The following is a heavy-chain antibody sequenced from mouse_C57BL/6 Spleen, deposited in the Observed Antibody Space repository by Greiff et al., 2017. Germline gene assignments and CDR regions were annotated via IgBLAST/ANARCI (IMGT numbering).Heavy chain of an antibody. D-gene: IGHD3-3*01. Sequence: DVMLVESGGGLVQPGGSLSLSCAASGFTFTDYYMSWVRQPPGKALEWLGFIRNKANGYTTEYSASVKGRFTISRDNSQSILYLQMNALRAEDSATYYCARYISGTGYFDVWGTGTTVTVSS. CDR3: ARYISGTGYFDV. V-gene: IGHV7-3*01. CDR1: GFTFTDYY. CDR2: IRNKANGYTT. J-gene: IGHJ1*03.